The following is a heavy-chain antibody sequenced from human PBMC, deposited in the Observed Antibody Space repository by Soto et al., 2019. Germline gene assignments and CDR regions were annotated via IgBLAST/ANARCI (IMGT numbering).Heavy chain of an antibody. J-gene: IGHJ6*02. CDR1: GFTFSSYG. CDR3: ARDRGFDYSNLPYYYYGMDV. Sequence: QVQLVESGGGVVQPGRSLRLSCAASGFTFSSYGMHWVRQAPGKGLEWVAVIWYDGSNKYYADSVKGRFTISRDNSKNTLYLQMNSLRAEDTAVYYCARDRGFDYSNLPYYYYGMDVWGQGTTVTVSS. V-gene: IGHV3-33*01. CDR2: IWYDGSNK. D-gene: IGHD4-4*01.